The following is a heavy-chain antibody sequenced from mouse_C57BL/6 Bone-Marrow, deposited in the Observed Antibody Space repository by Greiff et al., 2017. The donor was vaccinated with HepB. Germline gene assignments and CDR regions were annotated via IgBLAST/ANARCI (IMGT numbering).Heavy chain of an antibody. CDR3: TRNYGSSAWYFDV. CDR2: IDPETGGT. CDR1: GYTFTDYE. D-gene: IGHD1-1*01. Sequence: QVQLKQSGAELVRPGASVTLSCKASGYTFTDYEMHWVKQTPVHGLEWIGAIDPETGGTAYNQKFKGKAILTADKSSSTAYMELRSLTSEASAVYYCTRNYGSSAWYFDVWGTGTTVTVSS. V-gene: IGHV1-15*01. J-gene: IGHJ1*03.